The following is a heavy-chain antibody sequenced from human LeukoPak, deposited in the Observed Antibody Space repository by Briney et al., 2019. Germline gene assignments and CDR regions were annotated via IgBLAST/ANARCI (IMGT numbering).Heavy chain of an antibody. V-gene: IGHV4-31*03. CDR3: ARGPASTAVVDY. CDR1: GGSISSGGYY. D-gene: IGHD4-11*01. CDR2: IYYSGST. J-gene: IGHJ4*02. Sequence: SETLSLTCTVSGGSISSGGYYWGWIRQHPGKGLEWIGYIYYSGSTYYNPSLKSRVTISVDTSKNQFSLKLSSVTAADTAVYYCARGPASTAVVDYWGQGTLVTVSS.